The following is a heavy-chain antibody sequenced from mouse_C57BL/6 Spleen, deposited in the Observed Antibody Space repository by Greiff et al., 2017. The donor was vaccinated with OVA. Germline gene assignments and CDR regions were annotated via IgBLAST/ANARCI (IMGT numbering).Heavy chain of an antibody. Sequence: QVHVKQSGAELVKPGASVKLSCKASGYTFTEYTIHWVKQRSGQGLEWIGWFYPGSGSIKYNEKFKDKATLTADKSSSTVYMELSRLTSEDSAVYFCARHEDHDDDGYPAWFAYWGQGTLVTVSA. CDR1: GYTFTEYT. CDR2: FYPGSGSI. D-gene: IGHD2-3*01. V-gene: IGHV1-62-2*01. J-gene: IGHJ3*01. CDR3: ARHEDHDDDGYPAWFAY.